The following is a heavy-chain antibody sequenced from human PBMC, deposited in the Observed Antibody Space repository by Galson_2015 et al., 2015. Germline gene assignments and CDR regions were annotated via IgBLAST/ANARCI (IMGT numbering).Heavy chain of an antibody. CDR2: INAGNGNT. CDR3: ARARSSYESSGSARDGLDI. V-gene: IGHV1-3*01. Sequence: SVKVSCKASGYSFTSYAMHWVRQAPGQRLEWMGWINAGNGNTKYSQKFQDRVTITTDTSASTAYMELSSLRSEDTAVYYCARARSSYESSGSARDGLDIWGQGTMVTVSS. CDR1: GYSFTSYA. D-gene: IGHD3-22*01. J-gene: IGHJ3*02.